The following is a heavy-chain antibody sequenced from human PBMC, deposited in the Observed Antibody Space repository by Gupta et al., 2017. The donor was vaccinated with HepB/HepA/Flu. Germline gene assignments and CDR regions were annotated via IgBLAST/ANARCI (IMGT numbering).Heavy chain of an antibody. CDR2: INGRSNYI. Sequence: EVQLVESGGGLVKPGGCLRLPCAASGFSFSTYTMNWVRQSPGKGLEWVSSINGRSNYIYYADSVEGRFTISRDNANNSLYLQMNNLRVEDTAVYYCVREDGIVGYTSSFDYWGQGTLATVSS. V-gene: IGHV3-21*02. J-gene: IGHJ4*02. CDR3: VREDGIVGYTSSFDY. CDR1: GFSFSTYT. D-gene: IGHD1-26*01.